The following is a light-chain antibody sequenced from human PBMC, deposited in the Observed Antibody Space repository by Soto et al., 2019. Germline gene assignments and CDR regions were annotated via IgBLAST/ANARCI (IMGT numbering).Light chain of an antibody. CDR2: WAS. CDR1: QSVLSNSDNKNY. V-gene: IGKV4-1*01. CDR3: QQYHSDPIT. J-gene: IGKJ5*01. Sequence: DFVLTHSPYSLAVSLGERATINCRSSQSVLSNSDNKNYLAWFQQKPGQPPKLLFYWASTRESGVPDRFSGSGSATDFTLTISSLQAEDVAVYYCQQYHSDPITFGQGTRLEIK.